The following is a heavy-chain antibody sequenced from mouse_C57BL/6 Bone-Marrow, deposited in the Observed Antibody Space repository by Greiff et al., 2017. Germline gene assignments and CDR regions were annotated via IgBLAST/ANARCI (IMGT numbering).Heavy chain of an antibody. J-gene: IGHJ3*01. CDR2: ISDGGSYT. Sequence: EVQLKESGGGLVKPGGSLKLSCAASGFTFSSYAMSWVRQTPEKRLEWVATISDGGSYTYYPDNVKGRFTISRDNAKNNLYLQMSHLKSEDTAMYYCARDRITTVVAPFAYWGQGTLVTVSA. V-gene: IGHV5-4*01. CDR1: GFTFSSYA. CDR3: ARDRITTVVAPFAY. D-gene: IGHD1-1*01.